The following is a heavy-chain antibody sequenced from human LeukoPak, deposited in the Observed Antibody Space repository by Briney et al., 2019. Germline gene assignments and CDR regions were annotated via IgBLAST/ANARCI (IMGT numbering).Heavy chain of an antibody. J-gene: IGHJ4*02. Sequence: PSETLSLTCTVSGGSINTYYWSWIRQPAGKGLEWIGRIYSSGTTHYNPSLKSRVTISVDTSKNQFSLKLRSVTAADTAVYYCARVTGYMIEDYFDYWGQGTLVTVSS. CDR3: ARVTGYMIEDYFDY. CDR1: GGSINTYY. CDR2: IYSSGTT. D-gene: IGHD3-22*01. V-gene: IGHV4-4*07.